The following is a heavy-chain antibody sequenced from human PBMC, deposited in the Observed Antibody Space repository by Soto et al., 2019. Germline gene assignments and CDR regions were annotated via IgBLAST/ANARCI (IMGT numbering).Heavy chain of an antibody. CDR1: GSTFSSYA. V-gene: IGHV1-69*13. J-gene: IGHJ4*02. D-gene: IGHD6-13*01. CDR3: ARALSSSLYYFDY. CDR2: IIPIFGTA. Sequence: GASVKVSCKASGSTFSSYAISWVRQAPGQGLEWMGGIIPIFGTANYAQKFQGRVTITADESTSTAYMELSSLRSEDTAVYYCARALSSSLYYFDYWGQGTLVTVSS.